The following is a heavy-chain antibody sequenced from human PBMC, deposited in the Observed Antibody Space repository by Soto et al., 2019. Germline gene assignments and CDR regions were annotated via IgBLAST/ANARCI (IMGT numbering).Heavy chain of an antibody. D-gene: IGHD4-17*01. CDR3: AKVGGFDP. J-gene: IGHJ5*02. V-gene: IGHV3-23*01. Sequence: AAGFTFGRYARSWVRQIPGKGLECVSAIGGDGGSIHYADSVKGRFTISRDNSKNMLYLQLNSLRAEDTAVYYCAKVGGFDPWGQGTLVTVS. CDR2: IGGDGGSI. CDR1: GFTFGRYA.